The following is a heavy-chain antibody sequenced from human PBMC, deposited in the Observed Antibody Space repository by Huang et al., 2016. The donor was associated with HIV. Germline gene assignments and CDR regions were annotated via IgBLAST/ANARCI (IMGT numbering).Heavy chain of an antibody. Sequence: QVHLVQSGPEVKKPGASVKVSCTASGFNFPSRGLHWWRQAPGQRLEWMRKINTGKGKKKYAPKFQDRVTLTRDRSANTAYMQRGRLTSEDTAVYYCASGQRMRESDIVATIPVSWGQGALVTVSS. D-gene: IGHD5-12*01. CDR2: INTGKGKK. J-gene: IGHJ5*02. V-gene: IGHV1-3*04. CDR1: GFNFPSRG. CDR3: ASGQRMRESDIVATIPVS.